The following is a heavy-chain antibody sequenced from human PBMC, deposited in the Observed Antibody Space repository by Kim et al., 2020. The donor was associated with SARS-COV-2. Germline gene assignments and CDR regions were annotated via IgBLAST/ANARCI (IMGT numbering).Heavy chain of an antibody. D-gene: IGHD3-9*01. CDR2: INPNSGGT. CDR3: ARQYVRYFGGTYFDY. J-gene: IGHJ4*02. CDR1: GYTFTGYY. V-gene: IGHV1-2*02. Sequence: ASVKVSCKASGYTFTGYYMHWVRHAPGQGLEWMGWINPNSGGTNYAQKFQGRVTMTRDTSISTAYMELSRLRSDDTAVYYCARQYVRYFGGTYFDYWGQGTLVTVSS.